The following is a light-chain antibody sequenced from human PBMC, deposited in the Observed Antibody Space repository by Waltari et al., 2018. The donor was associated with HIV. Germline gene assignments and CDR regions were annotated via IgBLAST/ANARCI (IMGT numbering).Light chain of an antibody. CDR2: ADG. J-gene: IGLJ2*01. CDR3: STCDDRLNGVV. V-gene: IGLV1-44*01. CDR1: TPNIGGYN. Sequence: QSVLTHPTSAPGAPGPRVTTPCSASTPNIGGYNVNSYPQFPRAAPNLIIYADGQRPSGVPDRFSGSKSGSSAAMVISGLQSEDEADYYYSTCDDRLNGVVFGGGTRLTVV.